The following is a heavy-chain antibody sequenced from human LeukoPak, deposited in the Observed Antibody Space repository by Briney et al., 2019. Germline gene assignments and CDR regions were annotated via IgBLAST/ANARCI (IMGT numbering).Heavy chain of an antibody. Sequence: PGGSLRLSCAASGFTFSSYSMNWVRQAPGKGLEWVSYISSSSSTISYADSVKGRFTISRDNAKNSLYLQMNSLRAEDTAVYYCARDRDNWNDAALYNWFDPWGQGTLVTVSS. J-gene: IGHJ5*02. CDR1: GFTFSSYS. V-gene: IGHV3-48*04. CDR3: ARDRDNWNDAALYNWFDP. CDR2: ISSSSSTI. D-gene: IGHD1-1*01.